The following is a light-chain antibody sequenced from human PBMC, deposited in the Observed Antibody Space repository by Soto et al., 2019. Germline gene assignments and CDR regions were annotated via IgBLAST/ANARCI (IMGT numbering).Light chain of an antibody. J-gene: IGKJ2*01. CDR1: HSFSSF. CDR3: QQTYSPPFT. Sequence: DIPMTQSPSSLSASVGDRVTITCRASHSFSSFLNWYQQKRGKPPTLLIYGAFNLRSGVLSRFAGSGGGAEFRLTISSLQPGDFATYYCQQTYSPPFTFGQGTSLELK. V-gene: IGKV1-39*01. CDR2: GAF.